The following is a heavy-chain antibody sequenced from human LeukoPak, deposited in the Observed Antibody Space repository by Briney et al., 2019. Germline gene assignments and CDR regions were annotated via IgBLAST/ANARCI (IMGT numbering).Heavy chain of an antibody. CDR2: IYYSVST. CDR3: VRDLVATIDHYYYGMDV. D-gene: IGHD5-12*01. CDR1: GGSISSYY. V-gene: IGHV4-59*01. Sequence: SETLSLTCAVSGGSISSYYWSWIRQPPGKGLEWIGYIYYSVSTNYNPSLKSRVTISVDTSKNQLSLKLSSVTAADTAVYFCVRDLVATIDHYYYGMDVWGQGTTVTVSS. J-gene: IGHJ6*02.